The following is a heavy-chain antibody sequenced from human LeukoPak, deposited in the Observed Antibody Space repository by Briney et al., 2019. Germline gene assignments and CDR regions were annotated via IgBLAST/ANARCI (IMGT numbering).Heavy chain of an antibody. J-gene: IGHJ4*02. V-gene: IGHV4-31*03. D-gene: IGHD3-16*01. CDR3: ARGSLLVFDY. CDR1: GGSISSGGYY. Sequence: PSETLSLTCTVSGGSISSGGYYWSWIRQHPGKGLEWIGYIYYSGSTYYNPSLKSRVTISVDTSKNQFSLKLSSVTAADTAVYYCARGSLLVFDYWGQGTLVTVSS. CDR2: IYYSGST.